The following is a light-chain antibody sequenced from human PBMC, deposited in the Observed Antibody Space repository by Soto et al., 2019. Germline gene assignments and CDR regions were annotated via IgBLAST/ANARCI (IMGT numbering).Light chain of an antibody. J-gene: IGLJ3*02. Sequence: QSALTHPASLSGSPGQSITISCTGTSSDIGAYDYVSWFQQHPGKAPKLMISEVNNRPSGVSNRFSGSKSGNTASLTISGLQAEDDAVYYCCSHSASIHWVFGGGTKLTVL. CDR1: SSDIGAYDY. V-gene: IGLV2-14*01. CDR3: CSHSASIHWV. CDR2: EVN.